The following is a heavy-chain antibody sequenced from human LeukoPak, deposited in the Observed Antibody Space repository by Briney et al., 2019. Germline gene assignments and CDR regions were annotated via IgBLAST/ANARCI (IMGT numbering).Heavy chain of an antibody. CDR3: ARDRYSSPAGFDP. CDR1: GGSISSGSYY. Sequence: SQTLSLTCTVSGGSISSGSYYWSWIRQPAGKGLEWIGRIYTSGSTSYNPSLKSRVTISVDTSKNQFSLKLSSVTAADTAVYYCARDRYSSPAGFDPWGQGTLVTVSS. CDR2: IYTSGST. V-gene: IGHV4-61*02. D-gene: IGHD6-13*01. J-gene: IGHJ5*02.